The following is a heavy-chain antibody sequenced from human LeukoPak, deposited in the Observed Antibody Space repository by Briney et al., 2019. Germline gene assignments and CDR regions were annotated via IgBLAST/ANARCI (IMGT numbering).Heavy chain of an antibody. J-gene: IGHJ3*02. CDR1: GYTFTSYY. Sequence: ASVKVSCKASGYTFTSYYMHWVRQAPGQGLEWMGGIIPIFGTANYAQKFQGRVTITADESTSTAYMELSSLRSEDTAVYYCARDSPHGSGSYWFAFDIWGQGTMVTVSS. CDR3: ARDSPHGSGSYWFAFDI. V-gene: IGHV1-69*13. CDR2: IIPIFGTA. D-gene: IGHD3-10*01.